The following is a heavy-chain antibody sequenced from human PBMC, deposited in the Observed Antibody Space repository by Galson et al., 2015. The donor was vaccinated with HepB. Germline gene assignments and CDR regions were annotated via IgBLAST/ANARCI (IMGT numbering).Heavy chain of an antibody. CDR1: EFPFSRYW. CDR2: ISNDGIST. CDR3: AKDTVRWFGEGGVYYYYGMDV. V-gene: IGHV3-74*01. D-gene: IGHD3-10*01. J-gene: IGHJ6*02. Sequence: SLRLSCAASEFPFSRYWMHWVRQAPGKGLVWVSRISNDGISTTYADSVKGRFTISRDNAKNTLYLQMNSLRTVDTAVYYCAKDTVRWFGEGGVYYYYGMDVWGQGTTVTVSS.